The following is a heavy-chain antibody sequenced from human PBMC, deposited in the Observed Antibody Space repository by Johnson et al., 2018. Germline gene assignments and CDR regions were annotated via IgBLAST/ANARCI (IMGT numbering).Heavy chain of an antibody. CDR1: GFTFDNYA. J-gene: IGHJ3*02. Sequence: LVESGGGVVRPGGSLILSCAASGFTFDNYAMSWVRQGPGNGLEWVSGINWNGGRTGYADSVKGRFTISRYNAGNSLFLRMISLTPEDTALYYCARDDADAFEIWGQGTMGTVFS. CDR2: INWNGGRT. CDR3: ARDDADAFEI. V-gene: IGHV3-20*04. D-gene: IGHD2-2*01.